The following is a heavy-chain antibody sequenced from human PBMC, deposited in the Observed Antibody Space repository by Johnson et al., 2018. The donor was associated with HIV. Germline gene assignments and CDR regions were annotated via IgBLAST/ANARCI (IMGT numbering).Heavy chain of an antibody. CDR2: IATAGDT. D-gene: IGHD3-10*01. CDR3: ARAGKWSGDAFDI. J-gene: IGHJ3*02. V-gene: IGHV3-13*01. CDR1: GFTFSSSA. Sequence: LHPVESGGGLVQPGGSLRLSCPASGFTFSSSAMHCVRQTTGQGLEWVSVIATAGDTYYAGPVKGRFTISRENAKKSLYLQMNSLRAGDTAVYYCARAGKWSGDAFDIWGQGTTVTVSS.